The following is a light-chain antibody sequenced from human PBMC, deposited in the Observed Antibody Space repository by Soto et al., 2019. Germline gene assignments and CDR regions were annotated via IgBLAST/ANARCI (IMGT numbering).Light chain of an antibody. V-gene: IGLV2-11*01. CDR3: SSYAGSNIYVV. J-gene: IGLJ3*02. Sequence: QSALTQPRSVSGSPGQSVAISCTGASSNVGGFNYVSWYQQHPGKAPKLMIYEVNTRPSGVPDRFSGSKSGNTASLTVSGLQAEDEADYYCSSYAGSNIYVVFGGGTKLTVL. CDR2: EVN. CDR1: SSNVGGFNY.